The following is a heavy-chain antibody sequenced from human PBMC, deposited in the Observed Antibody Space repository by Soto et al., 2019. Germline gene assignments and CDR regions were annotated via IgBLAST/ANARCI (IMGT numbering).Heavy chain of an antibody. V-gene: IGHV1-2*02. D-gene: IGHD1-26*01. CDR1: GNTFIGYY. J-gene: IGHJ4*02. CDR2: INPNNGGT. Sequence: ASVKVSCKASGNTFIGYYIHWVRQAPGQGLEWMGWINPNNGGTTYGEKFQGRVTMTRDTSTSTAYMELSRLRSDDTAVYYCARDLGGSRDSWGQGTLVTVSS. CDR3: ARDLGGSRDS.